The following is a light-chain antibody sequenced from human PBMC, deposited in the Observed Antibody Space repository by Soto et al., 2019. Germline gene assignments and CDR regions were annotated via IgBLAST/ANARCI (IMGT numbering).Light chain of an antibody. CDR2: EVS. J-gene: IGKJ5*01. CDR3: MQSTQPPPT. V-gene: IGKV2D-29*02. CDR1: QSLLHVTGETF. Sequence: DVVMSQTPLSLSVAPGQPASISCKSSQSLLHVTGETFLFWYLQKPGQSPQLLIYEVSTRVSGVPDRFSVSGSGTDFTLEISRVETDDVGIYYCMQSTQPPPTFGQGTRLGIE.